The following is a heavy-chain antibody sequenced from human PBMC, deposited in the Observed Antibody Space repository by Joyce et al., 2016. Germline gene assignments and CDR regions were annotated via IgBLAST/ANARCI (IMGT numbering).Heavy chain of an antibody. Sequence: QVQLQESGPGLVKPSETLSLTCTVSGGSISPYYWSWIRQPPGKGLGWIGYVSYTGSTTYNPSLESRLSISVDKSNNQFSLKLTSMTTTDTAVYYCTREAPGVTVFDYWGQGTLVTVSS. CDR2: VSYTGST. D-gene: IGHD3-3*01. CDR1: GGSISPYY. V-gene: IGHV4-59*12. CDR3: TREAPGVTVFDY. J-gene: IGHJ4*02.